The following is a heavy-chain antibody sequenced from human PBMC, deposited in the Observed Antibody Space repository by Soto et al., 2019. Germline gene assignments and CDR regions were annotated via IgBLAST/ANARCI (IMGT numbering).Heavy chain of an antibody. CDR3: AMQYYYDSSGYTPSDNYYYYGMDV. D-gene: IGHD3-22*01. CDR1: GGSFSGYY. V-gene: IGHV4-34*01. CDR2: INHSGST. Sequence: PSETLSLTCAVYGGSFSGYYWSWIRQPPGKGLEWIGEINHSGSTNYNPSLKSRVTISVDTSKNQFSLKLSSVTAADTAVYYCAMQYYYDSSGYTPSDNYYYYGMDVWGQGTTVTVSS. J-gene: IGHJ6*02.